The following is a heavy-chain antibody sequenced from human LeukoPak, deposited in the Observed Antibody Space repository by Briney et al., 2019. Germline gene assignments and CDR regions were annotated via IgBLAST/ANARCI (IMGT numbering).Heavy chain of an antibody. CDR2: INNIGTSI. J-gene: IGHJ4*02. Sequence: GGSLRLSCAASGFTFSYYYMSWIRQAPGKGLEWVSYINNIGTSIYYADSVKGRFTISRDNDKNSLYLQMNSLRVEDTGVYYCAGGSIATLGTFGYWGPGTLVTVSS. CDR3: AGGSIATLGTFGY. CDR1: GFTFSYYY. D-gene: IGHD6-6*01. V-gene: IGHV3-11*04.